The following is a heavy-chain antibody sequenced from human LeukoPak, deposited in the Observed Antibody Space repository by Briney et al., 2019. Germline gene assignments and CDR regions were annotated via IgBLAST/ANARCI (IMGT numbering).Heavy chain of an antibody. CDR2: IKSKTDGGTT. D-gene: IGHD3-22*01. CDR1: GFTFSNAW. Sequence: PGGSLRLSCAASGFTFSNAWMSWVRQAPGKGLEWVGRIKSKTDGGTTDYAAPVKGRFTISRDDSKNTLYLQMNGLKTEDTAVYYCTTATWGYYYDSSGYGFDYWGQGTLVTVSS. V-gene: IGHV3-15*01. CDR3: TTATWGYYYDSSGYGFDY. J-gene: IGHJ4*02.